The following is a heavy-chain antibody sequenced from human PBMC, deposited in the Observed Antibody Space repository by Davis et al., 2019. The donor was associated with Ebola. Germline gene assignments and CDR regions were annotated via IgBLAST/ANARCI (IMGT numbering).Heavy chain of an antibody. CDR3: ARDRGVLRPVGDYYFDY. CDR2: VSFDGTNK. D-gene: IGHD3-10*01. J-gene: IGHJ4*02. V-gene: IGHV3-30*04. Sequence: GESLKLPCAASGFNFKTHAMHWVRQAPGKGLEWVGVVSFDGTNKFYRDSVKGRFTISRDNSNNTLYLQMNSLRPDDTASYYCARDRGVLRPVGDYYFDYWGQGTLVTVSS. CDR1: GFNFKTHA.